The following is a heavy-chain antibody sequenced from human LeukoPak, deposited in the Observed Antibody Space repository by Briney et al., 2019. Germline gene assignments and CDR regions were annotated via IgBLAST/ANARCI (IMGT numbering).Heavy chain of an antibody. Sequence: GGSLRLSCAASGFTFSNYWMSWVRQTPGKRLEWVANIDRDGGDKYYVDSVKGRFTLSRDNAKNSLYLQMNSLRAEDTAVYYCAKGGKWDVTPFDYWGQGTLVTVSS. CDR1: GFTFSNYW. J-gene: IGHJ4*02. CDR3: AKGGKWDVTPFDY. CDR2: IDRDGGDK. D-gene: IGHD1-26*01. V-gene: IGHV3-7*03.